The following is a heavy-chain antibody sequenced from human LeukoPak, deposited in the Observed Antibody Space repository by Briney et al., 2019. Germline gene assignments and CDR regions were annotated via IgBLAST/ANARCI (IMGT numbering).Heavy chain of an antibody. J-gene: IGHJ6*02. D-gene: IGHD2-15*01. CDR2: ISYGGSNK. CDR1: GFTFSSYG. Sequence: PGGSLRLSCAASGFTFSSYGMHWVRQAPGKGLEWVAVISYGGSNKYYADSVKGRFTISRDNSKNTLYLQMNSLRAEDTAVYYCAKDVRMGYYYGMDVWGQGTTVTVSS. CDR3: AKDVRMGYYYGMDV. V-gene: IGHV3-30*18.